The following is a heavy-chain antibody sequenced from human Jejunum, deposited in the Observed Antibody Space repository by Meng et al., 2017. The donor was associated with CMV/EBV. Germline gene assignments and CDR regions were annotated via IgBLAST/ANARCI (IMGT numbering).Heavy chain of an antibody. CDR3: AQGTGFLNNFDN. J-gene: IGHJ4*02. CDR1: GLSLTTSGVG. D-gene: IGHD6-25*01. V-gene: IGHV2-5*02. Sequence: LSGLSLTTSGVGVGWIRQPPGKALEWLGIVYWDDDKRYSPSLKTRLTITRDTSKNQVVLTMTNLDPVDTATYYCAQGTGFLNNFDNWGQGTLVTVSS. CDR2: VYWDDDK.